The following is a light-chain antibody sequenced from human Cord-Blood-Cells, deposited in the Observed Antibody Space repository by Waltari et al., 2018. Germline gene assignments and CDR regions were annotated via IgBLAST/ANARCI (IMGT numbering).Light chain of an antibody. Sequence: DIVMTQSPDSLAVSLGERATINCKSSQCVLYSSNNKNYLALYQQKPGQPPKLLIYWASTRESGVPDRFSGSGSGTDFTLTISSLQAEDVAVYYCQKYYSTLTFGGGTKVEIK. CDR1: QCVLYSSNNKNY. CDR3: QKYYSTLT. V-gene: IGKV4-1*01. CDR2: WAS. J-gene: IGKJ4*01.